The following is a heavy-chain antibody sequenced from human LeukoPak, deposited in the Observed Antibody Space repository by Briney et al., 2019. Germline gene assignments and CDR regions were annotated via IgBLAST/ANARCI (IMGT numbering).Heavy chain of an antibody. J-gene: IGHJ4*02. Sequence: SETLSLTCAVSGGSISSGGYSWSWIRQPPGKGLEWIGYMYHSGTTHYNPSLKSRVTMSVDTSKNQFSLKLSSVTAADTAVYYCASTMDYGDYSFDYWGPGTLVTVSS. CDR3: ASTMDYGDYSFDY. V-gene: IGHV4-30-2*02. CDR1: GGSISSGGYS. CDR2: MYHSGTT. D-gene: IGHD4-17*01.